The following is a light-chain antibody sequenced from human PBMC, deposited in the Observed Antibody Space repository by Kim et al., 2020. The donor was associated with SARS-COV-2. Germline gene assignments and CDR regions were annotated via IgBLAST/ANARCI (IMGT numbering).Light chain of an antibody. V-gene: IGKV3-20*01. J-gene: IGKJ4*01. CDR1: QRVSISY. CDR2: GTS. CDR3: QQYGSSPLT. Sequence: PGESPAPSCRTSQRVSISYLAWYQQKPGQAPRLLIYGTSTRATGIPDRFSGSGSGTDFTLTISRLESEDFAVYYCQQYGSSPLTFGGGTKVDIK.